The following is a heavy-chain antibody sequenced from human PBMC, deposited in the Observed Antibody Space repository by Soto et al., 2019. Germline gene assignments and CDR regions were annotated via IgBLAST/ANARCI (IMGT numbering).Heavy chain of an antibody. CDR3: ARGLGVHYEGYYYYYDGMDV. Sequence: ASVKVSCKASGYTFTSYYMHWVRQAPGQGLEWMGIINPSGGSTSYAQKFQGRVTMTRDTSTSTVYMELSSLRSEDTAVYYCARGLGVHYEGYYYYYDGMDVWGQGTTVTVSS. CDR1: GYTFTSYY. D-gene: IGHD4-17*01. CDR2: INPSGGST. J-gene: IGHJ6*02. V-gene: IGHV1-46*01.